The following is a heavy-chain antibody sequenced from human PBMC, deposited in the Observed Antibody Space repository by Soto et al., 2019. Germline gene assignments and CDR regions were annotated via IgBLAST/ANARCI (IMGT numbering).Heavy chain of an antibody. CDR3: ARSITFGGVIVRSSYDAFDI. CDR1: GFTVSSNY. Sequence: GGSLRLSCAASGFTVSSNYMSWVRQAPGKGLEWVSVIYSGGSTYYADSVKGRFTISRDNSKNTLYLQMNSLRAEDTAVYYCARSITFGGVIVRSSYDAFDIWGQGTMVTVSS. CDR2: IYSGGST. J-gene: IGHJ3*02. V-gene: IGHV3-66*01. D-gene: IGHD3-16*02.